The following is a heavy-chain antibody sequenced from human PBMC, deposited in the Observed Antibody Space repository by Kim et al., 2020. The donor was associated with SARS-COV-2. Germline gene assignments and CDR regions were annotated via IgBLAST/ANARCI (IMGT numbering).Heavy chain of an antibody. CDR1: GYTFTSYD. CDR3: ARGRIGYSGYDGDNWFDP. J-gene: IGHJ5*02. Sequence: ASVKVSCKASGYTFTSYDINWVRQATGQGLDWMGWMNPNSGNTGYAQKFQGRVTMTRNTSISTAYMELSSLRSEDTAVYYCARGRIGYSGYDGDNWFDPWGQGTLVTVSS. V-gene: IGHV1-8*01. CDR2: MNPNSGNT. D-gene: IGHD5-12*01.